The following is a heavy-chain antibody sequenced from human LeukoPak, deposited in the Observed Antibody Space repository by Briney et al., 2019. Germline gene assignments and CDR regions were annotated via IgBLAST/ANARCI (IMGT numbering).Heavy chain of an antibody. Sequence: SETLSLTCIVSGGSISNYYWSWIRQSPGKGLEWIGYIYYSGSTNYNPSLKSRVTISVDTSKKQISLKLSSVTAADTAVYYCAREGNSFGYYFHYWGQGTLVTVSS. D-gene: IGHD3-22*01. J-gene: IGHJ1*01. CDR2: IYYSGST. V-gene: IGHV4-59*01. CDR3: AREGNSFGYYFHY. CDR1: GGSISNYY.